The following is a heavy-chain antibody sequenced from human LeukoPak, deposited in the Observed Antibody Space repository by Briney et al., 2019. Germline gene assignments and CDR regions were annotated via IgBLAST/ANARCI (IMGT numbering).Heavy chain of an antibody. V-gene: IGHV3-23*01. CDR2: ISGSGGST. J-gene: IGHJ5*02. Sequence: PGGSLRLSCAASGFTFSSYAMSWVRQAPGKELEWVSAISGSGGSTYCADSVKGRFTISRDNSKNTLYLQMNSLRAEDTAVYYCAKDSEGLYSSGWFWFDPWGQGTLVTVSS. CDR3: AKDSEGLYSSGWFWFDP. D-gene: IGHD6-19*01. CDR1: GFTFSSYA.